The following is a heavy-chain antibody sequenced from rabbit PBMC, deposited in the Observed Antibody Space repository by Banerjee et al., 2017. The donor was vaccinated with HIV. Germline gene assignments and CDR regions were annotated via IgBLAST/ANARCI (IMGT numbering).Heavy chain of an antibody. CDR2: IYTGNGRT. CDR1: GFSFSSSYW. J-gene: IGHJ4*01. V-gene: IGHV1S40*01. Sequence: QSLEESGGDLVKPGASLTLTCTASGFSFSSSYWMYWVRQAPGKGLEWIACIYTGNGRTYYASWVNGRFTISKTSSTTVDLKMTSLTAADTATYFCARDRGASSSPYYFNLWGPGTLVTVS. CDR3: ARDRGASSSPYYFNL. D-gene: IGHD4-2*01.